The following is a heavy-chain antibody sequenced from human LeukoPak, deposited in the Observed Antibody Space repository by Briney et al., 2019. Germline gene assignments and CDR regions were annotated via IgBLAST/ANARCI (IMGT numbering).Heavy chain of an antibody. CDR1: GFTFSSYA. CDR3: AKVTSAGSCYQSDY. D-gene: IGHD2-15*01. Sequence: PGGSLRLSCAASGFTFSSYAMDWVRQAPGKGLEWVSGISDRGGTTYYADSVEGRFTISRDNSKNTLYLQMNNLGAEDTAVYYCAKVTSAGSCYQSDYWGQGTLVTVSS. V-gene: IGHV3-23*01. CDR2: ISDRGGTT. J-gene: IGHJ4*02.